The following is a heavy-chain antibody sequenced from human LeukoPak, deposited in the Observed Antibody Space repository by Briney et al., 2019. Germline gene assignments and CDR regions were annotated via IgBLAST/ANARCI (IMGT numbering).Heavy chain of an antibody. J-gene: IGHJ3*02. CDR2: IIPIFGTA. V-gene: IGHV1-69*01. CDR3: ARGHSSSWSDAFDI. D-gene: IGHD6-13*01. Sequence: SVKVSCKASAASFSSYAISWVRQAPGQGLEWMGGIIPIFGTANYAQKFQGRVTITADESTSTAYMELSSLRSEDTAVYYCARGHSSSWSDAFDIWGQGTMVTVSS. CDR1: AASFSSYA.